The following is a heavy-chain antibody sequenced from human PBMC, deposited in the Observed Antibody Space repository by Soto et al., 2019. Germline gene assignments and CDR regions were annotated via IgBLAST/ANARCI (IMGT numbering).Heavy chain of an antibody. D-gene: IGHD3-22*01. CDR2: ISGSGGST. J-gene: IGHJ4*02. Sequence: GGSLRLSCAASGFTFSSYAMSWVRQAPGKGLEWVSAISGSGGSTYYADSVKGRFTISRDNSKNTLYLQMNSLRAEDTAVYYCAKDCGGYYYDSSGYYDYWGQGTLVTVSS. CDR3: AKDCGGYYYDSSGYYDY. V-gene: IGHV3-23*01. CDR1: GFTFSSYA.